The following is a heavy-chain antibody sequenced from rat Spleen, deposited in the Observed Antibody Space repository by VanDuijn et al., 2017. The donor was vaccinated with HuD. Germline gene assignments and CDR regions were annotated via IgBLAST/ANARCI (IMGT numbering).Heavy chain of an antibody. CDR1: GFTFSNYY. V-gene: IGHV5-29*01. CDR2: ISYDGSST. J-gene: IGHJ4*01. D-gene: IGHD1-12*02. CDR3: TRGRYDGTYYYHYYVMDA. Sequence: EVQLVESGGGLVQPGRSMKLSCAASGFTFSNYYMAWVRQAPTKGLEWVATISYDGSSTYYRDSVKGRFTISRDNAKSTLYLQMNSLRSEDTATYYCTRGRYDGTYYYHYYVMDAWGQGASVTVSS.